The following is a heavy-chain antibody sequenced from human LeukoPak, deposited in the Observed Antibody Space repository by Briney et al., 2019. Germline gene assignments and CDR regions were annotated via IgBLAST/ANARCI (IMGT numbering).Heavy chain of an antibody. V-gene: IGHV4-39*07. CDR1: GXSISSSSYY. D-gene: IGHD2-15*01. CDR3: ACSEHYYYGMDV. J-gene: IGHJ6*02. Sequence: TETLSLTCTVSGXSISSSSYYWGWIRQPPGKGLEWIGSIYYSGSTNYNPSLKSRVTISVDTSKNQFSLKLSSVTAADTAVYYCACSEHYYYGMDVWGQGTTVTVSS. CDR2: IYYSGST.